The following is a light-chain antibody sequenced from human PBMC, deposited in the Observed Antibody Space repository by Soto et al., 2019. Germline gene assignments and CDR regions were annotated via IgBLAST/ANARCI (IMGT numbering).Light chain of an antibody. CDR1: QSISIW. CDR3: QQYNTYST. J-gene: IGKJ5*01. CDR2: DAS. Sequence: DIQMTQSPSTLSASVGDRVTITSRASQSISIWLAWYQQKPGKAPNLLIYDASALESGVPSRFSGSGSGTEFTLTISSLQPDDFATYYCQQYNTYSTFGQGTRLEIK. V-gene: IGKV1-5*01.